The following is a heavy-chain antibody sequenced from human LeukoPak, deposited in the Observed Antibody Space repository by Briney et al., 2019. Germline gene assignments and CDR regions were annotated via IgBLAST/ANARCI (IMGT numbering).Heavy chain of an antibody. D-gene: IGHD3-22*01. CDR2: ISWNSGSR. Sequence: GGSLRLSCAASGFRFDDYDMHWVRQAPGKGLEWVSGISWNSGSRNYADSAKGRFTISRDNSKNTLYLQMNSLRPEDTAVYYCAKDLSVYHYDSRVLDYWGQGTLVTVSS. CDR3: AKDLSVYHYDSRVLDY. V-gene: IGHV3-9*01. CDR1: GFRFDDYD. J-gene: IGHJ4*02.